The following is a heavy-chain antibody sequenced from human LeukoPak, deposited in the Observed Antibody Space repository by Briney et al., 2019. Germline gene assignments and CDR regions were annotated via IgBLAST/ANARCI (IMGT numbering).Heavy chain of an antibody. CDR1: VFTLSTYN. CDR3: ARDLLGYNNYYMDV. D-gene: IGHD3-10*01. CDR2: ISSRNSYI. V-gene: IGHV3-21*01. Sequence: GGTLRLSRAPSVFTLSTYNMNWGRQAPGKRLEWVSSISSRNSYIYYADSVKGRFTISRENAKNSVYLQMNSLRAEDTAVYYCARDLLGYNNYYMDVWGKGTTVNVSS. J-gene: IGHJ6*03.